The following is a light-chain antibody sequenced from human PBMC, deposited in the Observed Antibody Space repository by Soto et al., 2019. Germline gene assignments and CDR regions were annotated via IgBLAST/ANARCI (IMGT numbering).Light chain of an antibody. Sequence: QSALTQPASVSGSPGQSITISCTGTSSDVGGYNYVSWYQQHPGKAPKLMIYDVSNRPSGVSNRFSGSKSANTASLTISGIQAEDEADYDCSSHTSSSTSYVFGTGTKLTV. V-gene: IGLV2-14*01. J-gene: IGLJ1*01. CDR2: DVS. CDR1: SSDVGGYNY. CDR3: SSHTSSSTSYV.